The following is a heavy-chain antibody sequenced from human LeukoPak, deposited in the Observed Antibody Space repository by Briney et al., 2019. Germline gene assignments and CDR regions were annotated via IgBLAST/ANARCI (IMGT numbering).Heavy chain of an antibody. J-gene: IGHJ4*02. CDR3: AKHNSSSPSFDY. V-gene: IGHV3-23*01. Sequence: GGSLRLSCAASGFTFSSYAMSRVRQAPGKGLEWVSEISGSGSSTYYADSVKGRFTISRDNSKNTLYLQMNSLRAEDTALYYCAKHNSSSPSFDYWGQGTLVTVSS. CDR2: ISGSGSST. D-gene: IGHD6-6*01. CDR1: GFTFSSYA.